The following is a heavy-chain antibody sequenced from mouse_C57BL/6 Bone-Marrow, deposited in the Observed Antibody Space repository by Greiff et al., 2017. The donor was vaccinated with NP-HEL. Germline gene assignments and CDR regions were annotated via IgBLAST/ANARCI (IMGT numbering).Heavy chain of an antibody. CDR1: GYTFTDYY. V-gene: IGHV1-19*01. CDR2: INPYNGGT. CDR3: ARLRGREDY. Sequence: EVQLVESGPVLVKPGASVKMSCKASGYTFTDYYMNWVKQSHGKSLEWIGVINPYNGGTSYNQKFKGKATLTVDKSSSTAYMELNSLTSEDSAVYYCARLRGREDYWGQGTTLTVSS. D-gene: IGHD3-3*01. J-gene: IGHJ2*01.